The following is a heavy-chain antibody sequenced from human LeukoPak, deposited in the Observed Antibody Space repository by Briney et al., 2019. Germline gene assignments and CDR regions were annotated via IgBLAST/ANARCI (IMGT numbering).Heavy chain of an antibody. V-gene: IGHV1-2*02. CDR1: GYTFTGYY. J-gene: IGHJ4*02. D-gene: IGHD3-9*01. Sequence: GASVKVSCKASGYTFTGYYMHWVRQAPGQGLEWMGWINPNSGGTNYAQKFQGRVTMTRDTSISTAYMELSRLRSDDTAVYYCARDLGVGYDILTRSPRDYWGQGTLVTVSS. CDR2: INPNSGGT. CDR3: ARDLGVGYDILTRSPRDY.